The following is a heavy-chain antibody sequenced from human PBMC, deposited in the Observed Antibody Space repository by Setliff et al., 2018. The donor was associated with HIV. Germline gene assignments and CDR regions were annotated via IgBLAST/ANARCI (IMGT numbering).Heavy chain of an antibody. CDR3: ARDRGSGTCRGCDYMDV. CDR1: GFIFSKSC. V-gene: IGHV3-74*01. CDR2: MDGDRKYI. J-gene: IGHJ6*03. D-gene: IGHD3-3*01. Sequence: LRLSCAASGFIFSKSCMSWVRQAPGEGLVCVSRMDGDRKYIFYADSVKGRFTISRDNAKNTLYLQMNSLRDEDTAVYYCARDRGSGTCRGCDYMDVWGKGTTVTVSS.